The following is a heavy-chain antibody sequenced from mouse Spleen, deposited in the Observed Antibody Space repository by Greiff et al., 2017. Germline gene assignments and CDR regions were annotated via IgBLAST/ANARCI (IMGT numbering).Heavy chain of an antibody. Sequence: HVQLQQSGPELVKPGASVKISCKASGYTFTDYYINWVKQRPGQGLEWIGWIFPGSGSNYYNEKFMGKATLTVDKSSSTAYILLSSLTSEDSAIYFCARPFGRSSYYALDSWGQGTSVTVSS. V-gene: IGHV1-75*01. J-gene: IGHJ4*01. D-gene: IGHD1-1*01. CDR3: ARPFGRSSYYALDS. CDR1: GYTFTDYY. CDR2: IFPGSGSN.